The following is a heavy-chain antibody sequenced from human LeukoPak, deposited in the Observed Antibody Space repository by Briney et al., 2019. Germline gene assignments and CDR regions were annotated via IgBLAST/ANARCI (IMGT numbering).Heavy chain of an antibody. CDR1: GGSISSGGYY. Sequence: PSETLSLTCTVSGGSISSGGYYWSWIRQHPGKGLEWIGEIYHSGSTNYNPSLKSRVTISVDKSRNQFSLKLSSVTAADTAVYYCARSVPAAAVWGQGTLVTVSS. D-gene: IGHD2-2*01. V-gene: IGHV4-31*03. CDR3: ARSVPAAAV. J-gene: IGHJ4*02. CDR2: IYHSGST.